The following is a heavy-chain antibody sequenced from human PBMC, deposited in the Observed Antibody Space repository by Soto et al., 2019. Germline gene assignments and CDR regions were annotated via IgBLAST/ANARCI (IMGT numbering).Heavy chain of an antibody. D-gene: IGHD6-19*01. CDR1: GYTFTSYG. V-gene: IGHV1-18*01. Sequence: GASVKVSCKASGYTFTSYGISWVRQAPGQGLEWMGWISAYNGNTNYAQKLQGRVTMTTDTSTSTAYMELRSLRSDDTAVYYCARYYSSGWWGDGFDPWGKGTLVTVPS. CDR3: ARYYSSGWWGDGFDP. J-gene: IGHJ5*02. CDR2: ISAYNGNT.